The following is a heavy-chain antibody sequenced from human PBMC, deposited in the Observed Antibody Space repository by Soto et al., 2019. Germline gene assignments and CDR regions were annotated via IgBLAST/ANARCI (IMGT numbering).Heavy chain of an antibody. CDR2: IYWDDDK. Sequence: QITLKESGPTLVKPTQTLTLTCTFSGFSLSTSGVGVGWIRQPPGKALEWLALIYWDDDKRYSPSLKSRLTITEDXXQXQXXLTRTSRHPGDTATYYCAHFSSAHTAVATNDAFGIWGQGTMVTVSS. V-gene: IGHV2-5*02. J-gene: IGHJ3*02. CDR1: GFSLSTSGVG. D-gene: IGHD5-12*01. CDR3: AHFSSAHTAVATNDAFGI.